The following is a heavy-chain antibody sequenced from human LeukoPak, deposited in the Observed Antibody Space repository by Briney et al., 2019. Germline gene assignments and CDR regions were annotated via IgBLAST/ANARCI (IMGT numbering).Heavy chain of an antibody. D-gene: IGHD6-13*01. CDR2: IAPGYSNN. CDR3: AIGRRGKQLVDY. CDR1: GYSFSSYW. J-gene: IGHJ4*02. Sequence: GESLKISCKGSGYSFSSYWIGWVRQMPGKGPEGMGSIAPGYSNNRYSPSLQGQVTISAAASINTAYLQWSSLKASDTAMYYCAIGRRGKQLVDYWGQGTLVTVSS. V-gene: IGHV5-51*01.